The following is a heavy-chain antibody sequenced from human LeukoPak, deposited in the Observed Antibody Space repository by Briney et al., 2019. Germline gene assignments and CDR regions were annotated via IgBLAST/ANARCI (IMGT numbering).Heavy chain of an antibody. V-gene: IGHV4-31*03. CDR3: ARGRVTQAYDWFDP. CDR2: IYYSGST. J-gene: IGHJ5*02. Sequence: SQTLSLTCTVSGGSISSGGYYWSWIRQHPGKGLEWIGYIYYSGSTYYNPSLKSRVTISVDTSKNQFSLKLSSVTAADTAVYYCARGRVTQAYDWFDPWGQGTLVTVSS. CDR1: GGSISSGGYY. D-gene: IGHD4-11*01.